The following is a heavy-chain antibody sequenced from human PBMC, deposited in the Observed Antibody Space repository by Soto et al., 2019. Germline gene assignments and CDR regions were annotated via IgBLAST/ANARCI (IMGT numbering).Heavy chain of an antibody. Sequence: YGMHWVRQAPGKGLEWVAVISYDGSNKYYADSVKGRFTISRDNSKNTLYLQMNSLRAEDTAVYYCAKESHYGMDVWGQGTTVTVSS. CDR1: YG. J-gene: IGHJ6*02. V-gene: IGHV3-30*18. CDR3: AKESHYGMDV. CDR2: ISYDGSNK.